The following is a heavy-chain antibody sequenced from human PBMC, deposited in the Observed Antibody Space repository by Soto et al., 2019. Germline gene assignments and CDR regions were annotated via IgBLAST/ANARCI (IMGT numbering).Heavy chain of an antibody. CDR1: GFTFSSYG. CDR3: AKDYAAAGSHELRH. D-gene: IGHD6-13*01. CDR2: ISYDGSNK. J-gene: IGHJ1*01. Sequence: QVQLVESGGGVVQPGRSLRLSCAASGFTFSSYGMHWVRQAPGKGLEWVAVISYDGSNKYYADSVKGRFTISRDNSKNTLYLQMNSLRAEDTAVYYCAKDYAAAGSHELRHWGQGTLVTVSS. V-gene: IGHV3-30*18.